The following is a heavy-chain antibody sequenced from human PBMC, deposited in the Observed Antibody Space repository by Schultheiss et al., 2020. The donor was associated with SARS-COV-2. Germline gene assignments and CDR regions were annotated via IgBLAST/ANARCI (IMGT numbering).Heavy chain of an antibody. V-gene: IGHV3-33*01. Sequence: GGSLRLSCAASGFTFSSYGMHWVRQAPGKGLEWVAVIWYDGSNKYYADSVKGRFTISRDNSKNTLYLQMNSLRAEDTAVYYCATEVIAAAAPPSDYWGQGTLVTVSS. D-gene: IGHD6-13*01. CDR1: GFTFSSYG. J-gene: IGHJ4*02. CDR3: ATEVIAAAAPPSDY. CDR2: IWYDGSNK.